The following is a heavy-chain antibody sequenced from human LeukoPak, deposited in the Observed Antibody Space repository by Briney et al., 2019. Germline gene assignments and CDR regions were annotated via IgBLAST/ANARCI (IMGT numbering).Heavy chain of an antibody. V-gene: IGHV3-30*18. CDR2: ISYDGSNK. D-gene: IGHD3-22*01. J-gene: IGHJ4*02. CDR1: GFTFSSYG. Sequence: GGSLRLSCAASGFTFSSYGMHWVRQAPGKGLEWVAVISYDGSNKYYADSVKGRFTISRDNSKNTLYLQMNSLRAEDTAVYYCAKGDYYYDSCGYSAFDYWGQGTLVTVSS. CDR3: AKGDYYYDSCGYSAFDY.